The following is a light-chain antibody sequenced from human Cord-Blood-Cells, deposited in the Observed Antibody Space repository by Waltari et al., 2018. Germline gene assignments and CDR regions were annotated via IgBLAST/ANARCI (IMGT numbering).Light chain of an antibody. V-gene: IGLV2-14*01. CDR2: DVS. CDR3: SSYTSSSTRV. J-gene: IGLJ3*02. Sequence: QSALTQPASVSGSPGQSHTISCTGTSSDVGGYNYVSWYQQHPGKAPKLMMYDVSNRPSGVSNRFSGAKSGNTASLTISGLQAEDEADYYCSSYTSSSTRVFGGGTKLTVL. CDR1: SSDVGGYNY.